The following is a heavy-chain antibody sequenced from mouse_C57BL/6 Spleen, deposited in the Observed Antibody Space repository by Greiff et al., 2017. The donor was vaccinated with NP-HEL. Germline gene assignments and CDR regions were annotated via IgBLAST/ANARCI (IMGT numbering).Heavy chain of an antibody. Sequence: VQLKQSVAELVRPGASVKLSCTASGFNIKNTYMHWVKQRPEQGLEWIGRIDPANGNTKYAPKFQGKATITADTSSNTAYLQLSSLTSEDTAIYYCARDSYYYGSSYYYFDYWGQGTTLTVSS. V-gene: IGHV14-3*01. CDR1: GFNIKNTY. D-gene: IGHD1-1*01. J-gene: IGHJ2*01. CDR3: ARDSYYYGSSYYYFDY. CDR2: IDPANGNT.